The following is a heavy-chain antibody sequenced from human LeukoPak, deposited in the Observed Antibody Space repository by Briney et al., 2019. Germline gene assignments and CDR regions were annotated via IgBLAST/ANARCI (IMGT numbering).Heavy chain of an antibody. V-gene: IGHV4-34*01. J-gene: IGHJ1*01. Sequence: SETLSLTCAVYGGSFSGYYWRWIRQPPGKGLEWIGEINHRGSTNYNPSLKSRVTISVDTSKNQFSLKLSFVSVTDTDVYYCARHYYDSSGYYPENFQHWGQGTLVTVSS. CDR1: GGSFSGYY. D-gene: IGHD3-22*01. CDR3: ARHYYDSSGYYPENFQH. CDR2: INHRGST.